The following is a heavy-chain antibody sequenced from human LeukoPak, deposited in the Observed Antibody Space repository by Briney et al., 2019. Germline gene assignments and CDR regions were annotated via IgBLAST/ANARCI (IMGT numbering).Heavy chain of an antibody. J-gene: IGHJ4*02. CDR3: ARDETMVRGGPRPY. CDR1: GFTFSSYA. V-gene: IGHV3-23*01. CDR2: ISDSGGST. Sequence: PGGSLRLSCAASGFTFSSYAMSWVRQAPGKGLEWVSGISDSGGSTYYADSVKGGFTISRDNSKNTLHLQMNSLRAEDTAAYYCARDETMVRGGPRPYWGQGTLVTISS. D-gene: IGHD3-10*01.